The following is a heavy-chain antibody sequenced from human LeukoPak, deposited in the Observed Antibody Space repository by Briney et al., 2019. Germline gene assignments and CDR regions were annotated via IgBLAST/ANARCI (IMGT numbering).Heavy chain of an antibody. D-gene: IGHD1-14*01. CDR1: GGSISSYY. J-gene: IGHJ4*02. Sequence: SETLSLTCTVSGGSISSYYWSWIRQPPGKGLEWIGYIYYSGSTNYNPSLKSRVTISVDTSKNQFSLKLSSVTAADTAVYYCAKDREPDGRWNFDFWGQGTLVTVSS. CDR3: AKDREPDGRWNFDF. CDR2: IYYSGST. V-gene: IGHV4-59*01.